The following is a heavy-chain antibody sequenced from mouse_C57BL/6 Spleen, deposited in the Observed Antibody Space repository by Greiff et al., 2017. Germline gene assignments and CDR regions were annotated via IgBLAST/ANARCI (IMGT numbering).Heavy chain of an antibody. CDR3: ARGEGLRPLFAY. CDR2: ISNGGGST. CDR1: GFTFSDYY. J-gene: IGHJ3*01. V-gene: IGHV5-12*01. D-gene: IGHD2-4*01. Sequence: EVKLMESGGGLVQPGGSLKLSCAASGFTFSDYYMYWVRQTPEKRLEWVAYISNGGGSTYYPDTVKGRFTISRDNAKNTLYLQMSRLKSEDTAMYYCARGEGLRPLFAYWGQGTLVTVSA.